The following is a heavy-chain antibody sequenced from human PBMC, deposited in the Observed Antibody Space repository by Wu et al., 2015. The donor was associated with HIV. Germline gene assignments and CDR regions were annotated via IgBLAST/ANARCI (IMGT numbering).Heavy chain of an antibody. CDR3: AREESIAVAGQDAFDI. Sequence: QVQLVQSGAEVKKPGASVKVSCKASGYTFTSYGISWVRQAPGQGLEWMGWINPNSGGTNYAQKFQGRVTMTRDTSISTAYMELSRLRSDDTAVYYCAREESIAVAGQDAFDIWGQGTMVTVSS. D-gene: IGHD6-19*01. J-gene: IGHJ3*02. CDR1: GYTFTSYG. CDR2: INPNSGGT. V-gene: IGHV1-2*02.